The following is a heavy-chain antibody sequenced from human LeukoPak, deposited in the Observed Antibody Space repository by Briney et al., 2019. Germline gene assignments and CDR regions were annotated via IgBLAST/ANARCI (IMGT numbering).Heavy chain of an antibody. Sequence: SETLSLTCTVSGGSISSGSYYWSWIRQPAGKGLEWIGRIYNSGSTNYNPSLKSRVTISVDTSKNEFSLNLSSVTAADTAVYYCARESITMIVVDPNWFDPWGQGTLVTVSS. CDR3: ARESITMIVVDPNWFDP. CDR2: IYNSGST. CDR1: GGSISSGSYY. D-gene: IGHD3-22*01. J-gene: IGHJ5*02. V-gene: IGHV4-61*02.